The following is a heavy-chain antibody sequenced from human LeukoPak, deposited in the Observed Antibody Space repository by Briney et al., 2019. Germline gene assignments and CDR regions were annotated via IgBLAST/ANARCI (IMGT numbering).Heavy chain of an antibody. J-gene: IGHJ6*03. Sequence: PGGSLRLSCAASGFTFSSYSMHWVRQAPGKGLESVSAIISNGGSTYYANSVKGRFTISRDNSENTLYLQMGSLRVEDMAVYYCARVRMGATVSDFYYYYMDVWGKGTTVTVSS. CDR2: IISNGGST. CDR1: GFTFSSYS. V-gene: IGHV3-64*01. CDR3: ARVRMGATVSDFYYYYMDV. D-gene: IGHD1-26*01.